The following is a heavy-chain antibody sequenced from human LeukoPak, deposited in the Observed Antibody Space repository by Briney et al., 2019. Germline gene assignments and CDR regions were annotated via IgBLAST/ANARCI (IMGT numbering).Heavy chain of an antibody. CDR2: INHSGST. Sequence: SETLSLTCAVYGGSFSGYYWSWIRQPPGKGLEWIGEINHSGSTNYNPSLKSRVTISVDTSKNQFSLKLSSVTAADTAVYYCARRGYDFWSGYYLYYYHGMDVWGQGTTVTVSS. V-gene: IGHV4-34*01. J-gene: IGHJ6*02. CDR1: GGSFSGYY. CDR3: ARRGYDFWSGYYLYYYHGMDV. D-gene: IGHD3-3*01.